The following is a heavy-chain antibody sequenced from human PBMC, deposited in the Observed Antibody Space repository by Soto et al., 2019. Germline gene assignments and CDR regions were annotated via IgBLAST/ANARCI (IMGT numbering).Heavy chain of an antibody. Sequence: EVQLVESGGDLVQPGGSLRLSCIASGFTFGDHAMHWVREVPGRGLEWVSGISWDSAILDYRASVQGRFTISRDNAKNSLYLEMNSLRPEDTALYFCAKDNGGVW. CDR2: ISWDSAIL. J-gene: IGHJ3*01. D-gene: IGHD3-10*01. V-gene: IGHV3-9*01. CDR3: AKDNGGV. CDR1: GFTFGDHA.